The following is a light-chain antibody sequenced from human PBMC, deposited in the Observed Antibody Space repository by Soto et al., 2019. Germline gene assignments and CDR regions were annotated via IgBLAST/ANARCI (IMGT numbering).Light chain of an antibody. CDR2: AVS. CDR1: SSDVGGSKY. J-gene: IGLJ2*01. CDR3: NSYTSSSAHVI. Sequence: QSVLTQPPSASGSPGQSVSISCSGGSSDVGGSKYVSWYQQHPGKAPKLIIYAVSTRPSGISDRFSGSKSGDTASLTISGLQVEDEADYYCNSYTSSSAHVIFGGGTKLTVL. V-gene: IGLV2-14*01.